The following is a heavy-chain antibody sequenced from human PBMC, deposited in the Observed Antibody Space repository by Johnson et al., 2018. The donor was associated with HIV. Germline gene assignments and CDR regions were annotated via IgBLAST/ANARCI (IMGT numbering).Heavy chain of an antibody. V-gene: IGHV3-23*04. CDR1: GFTFSSYA. D-gene: IGHD2-8*01. CDR3: ARRSARSGVCDL. Sequence: VQLVESGGGLVQPGGSLRLSCAASGFTFSSYAMSWVRQAPGKGLEWVSAISGSGGSKYYADSAKGRFTISRDNSKNTLYLQMNSLRAGDTAVYYGARRSARSGVCDLWGQGTMVTVSS. CDR2: ISGSGGSK. J-gene: IGHJ3*01.